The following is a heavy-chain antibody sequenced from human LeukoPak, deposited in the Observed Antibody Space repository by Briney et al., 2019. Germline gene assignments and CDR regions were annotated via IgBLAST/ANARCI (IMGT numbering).Heavy chain of an antibody. D-gene: IGHD2-21*02. Sequence: ASVKVSCKASGGTFSSYAISWVRQAPGQGLEWMGGIIPIFGTANYAQKFQGRVTITADESTSTAYMELSSLRSEDTAVYYCATGLYCGGDCYSLSLWGQGTLVTVSS. V-gene: IGHV1-69*13. J-gene: IGHJ4*02. CDR1: GGTFSSYA. CDR2: IIPIFGTA. CDR3: ATGLYCGGDCYSLSL.